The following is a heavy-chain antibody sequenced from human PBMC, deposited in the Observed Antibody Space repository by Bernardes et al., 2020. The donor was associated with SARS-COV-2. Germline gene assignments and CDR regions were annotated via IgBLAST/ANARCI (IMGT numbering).Heavy chain of an antibody. CDR3: ASDRYYYDSSGYYDPLFNY. D-gene: IGHD3-22*01. CDR1: GYTFTGYY. V-gene: IGHV1-2*02. J-gene: IGHJ4*02. CDR2: INANSGGT. Sequence: SVKVSCKASGYTFTGYYMHWVRQAPGQGLEWMGWINANSGGTNYAQKFQGRVTMTRDTSISTAYMELSRLRSDDTAVYYCASDRYYYDSSGYYDPLFNYWGQGTLVTVSS.